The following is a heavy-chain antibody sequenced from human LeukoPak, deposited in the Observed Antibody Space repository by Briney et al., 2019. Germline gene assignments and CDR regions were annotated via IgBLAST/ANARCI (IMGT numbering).Heavy chain of an antibody. CDR2: INHSGST. CDR3: ARHPSSLALSSFDY. J-gene: IGHJ4*02. D-gene: IGHD6-6*01. V-gene: IGHV4-34*01. CDR1: GGSFSGYY. Sequence: SETLSLTCAVYGGSFSGYYWNWIRQPPGKGLERIGEINHSGSTNYNPSLKSRVTISVDTSKNQFSLNLTSVTAADTGIYYCARHPSSLALSSFDYWGQGTLVTVSS.